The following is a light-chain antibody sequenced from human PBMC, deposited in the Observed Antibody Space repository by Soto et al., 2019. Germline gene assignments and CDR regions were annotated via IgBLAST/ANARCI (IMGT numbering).Light chain of an antibody. J-gene: IGKJ5*01. V-gene: IGKV1-33*01. Sequence: DIQMTQSPSSLSASVGDRVTITCQARQDIKHHLNWYQQKPGTAPNLLIYDTSVLETGVPSRFSGSKSGTDFTFTISSLHPEDVATYYCQQYDNLPITFGQGTRLENK. CDR1: QDIKHH. CDR2: DTS. CDR3: QQYDNLPIT.